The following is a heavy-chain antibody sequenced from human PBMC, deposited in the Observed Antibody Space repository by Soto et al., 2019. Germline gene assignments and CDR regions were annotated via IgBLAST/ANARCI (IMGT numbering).Heavy chain of an antibody. Sequence: PSETLSLTCAVYGGSFSGYYWSWIRQPPGKGLEWIGEINHSGSTNYNPSLKSRVTISVDTSKNQFSLKLSSVTAADTAAYYCARGEYSSSFGYYYYYYGMDVWGQGTTVTVSS. CDR1: GGSFSGYY. J-gene: IGHJ6*02. V-gene: IGHV4-34*01. CDR2: INHSGST. D-gene: IGHD6-6*01. CDR3: ARGEYSSSFGYYYYYYGMDV.